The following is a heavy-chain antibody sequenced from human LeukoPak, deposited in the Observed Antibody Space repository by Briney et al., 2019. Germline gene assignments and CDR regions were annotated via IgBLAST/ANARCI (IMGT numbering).Heavy chain of an antibody. V-gene: IGHV3-30-3*01. J-gene: IGHJ4*02. D-gene: IGHD4-23*01. CDR1: GFTFSSYA. CDR3: ASTVVISLGFDY. Sequence: PGRSLRLSCAASGFTFSSYAMHWVRQAPGKGLEWVSVISYDGSNKYYADSVKGRFTISRDNSKNTLYLQMNSLRAEDTAVYYCASTVVISLGFDYWGQGTLVTVSS. CDR2: ISYDGSNK.